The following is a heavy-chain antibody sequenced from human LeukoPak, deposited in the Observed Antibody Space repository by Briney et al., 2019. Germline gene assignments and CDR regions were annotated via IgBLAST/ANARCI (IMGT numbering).Heavy chain of an antibody. CDR2: IGNPDET. CDR1: GFTFNIHA. Sequence: GRALRISSAAPGFTFNIHAMTWVSKAPGKGLNRDSSIGNPDETFYADSVKGRFTVYRDNSRNTLYLQMNSLRAEDAAVYYCAKDATPRNSIWDYFDCWGQGTLLTISS. CDR3: AKDATPRNSIWDYFDC. J-gene: IGHJ4*02. V-gene: IGHV3-23*01. D-gene: IGHD1-14*01.